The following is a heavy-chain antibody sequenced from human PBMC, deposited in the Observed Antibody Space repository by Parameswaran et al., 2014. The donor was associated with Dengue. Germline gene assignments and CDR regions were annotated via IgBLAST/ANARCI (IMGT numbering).Heavy chain of an antibody. D-gene: IGHD3-9*01. V-gene: IGHV5-51*01. J-gene: IGHJ4*02. CDR3: ARGEWSLDILTGYYPYNFDD. Sequence: VRQMPGKGLECMGIIYPGDSDTRYSPSFQGQVTISADKSISTAYLQWSSLKASDNAMYYCARGEWSLDILTGYYPYNFDDWGQGTLVTVSS. CDR2: IYPGDSDT.